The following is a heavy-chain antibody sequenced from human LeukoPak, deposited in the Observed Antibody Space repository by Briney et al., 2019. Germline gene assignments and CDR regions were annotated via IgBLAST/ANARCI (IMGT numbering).Heavy chain of an antibody. Sequence: PAETLSLTCTVSGGAISSYCWSWIRQPAGKGLEWIGRIYTSGSTNYNPSLKCRVTISVDTSKNQFSLKLSSVTAADTAVYYCARDGGESSSPGPYYFDYWCQGTLVSVSS. J-gene: IGHJ4*02. CDR3: ARDGGESSSPGPYYFDY. V-gene: IGHV4-4*07. D-gene: IGHD6-13*01. CDR1: GGAISSYC. CDR2: IYTSGST.